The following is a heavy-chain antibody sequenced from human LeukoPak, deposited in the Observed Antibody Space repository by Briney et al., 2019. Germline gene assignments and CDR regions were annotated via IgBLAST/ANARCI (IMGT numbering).Heavy chain of an antibody. CDR3: ATDTIIRGVIDTPVFFSD. CDR2: INPSGGST. Sequence: ASVKVSCKASGYTFTSYDINWVRQAPGQGLEWMGLINPSGGSTNYAQKFQGRVTMTRDTSTSTVYMELSSLRSEDTAVYYCATDTIIRGVIDTPVFFSDWGQGTLVTVSS. J-gene: IGHJ4*02. D-gene: IGHD3-10*01. CDR1: GYTFTSYD. V-gene: IGHV1-46*01.